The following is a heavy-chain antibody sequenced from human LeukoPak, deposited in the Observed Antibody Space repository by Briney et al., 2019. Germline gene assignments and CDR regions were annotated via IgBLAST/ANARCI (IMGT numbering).Heavy chain of an antibody. V-gene: IGHV3-21*01. J-gene: IGHJ3*02. CDR3: AREEALVEAFDI. CDR1: RFTFSSYS. Sequence: PGGSLRLSCAASRFTFSSYSMNWVRQAPGKGLEWVSSISSSGSYIYYADSVKGRFTISRDNAKNSLCLQMNSLRAEDTAVYYCAREEALVEAFDIWGQGTMVTVSS. CDR2: ISSSGSYI.